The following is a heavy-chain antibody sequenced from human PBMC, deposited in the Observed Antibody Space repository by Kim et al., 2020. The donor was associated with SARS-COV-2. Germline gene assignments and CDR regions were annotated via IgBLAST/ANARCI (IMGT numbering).Heavy chain of an antibody. Sequence: ASVKVSCKASGYTFTSYDINWVRQATGQGLEWMGWMNPNSGNTGYAQKFQGRVTMTRNTSISTAYMELSSLRSEDTAVYYCARGHIKSIVVVIAPRPYYYYMDVRGKGTTVTVSS. CDR3: ARGHIKSIVVVIAPRPYYYYMDV. J-gene: IGHJ6*03. V-gene: IGHV1-8*01. CDR1: GYTFTSYD. CDR2: MNPNSGNT. D-gene: IGHD2-21*01.